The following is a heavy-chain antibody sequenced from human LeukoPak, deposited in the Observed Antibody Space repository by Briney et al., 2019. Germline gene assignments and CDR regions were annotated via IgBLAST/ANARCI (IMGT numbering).Heavy chain of an antibody. J-gene: IGHJ5*02. CDR3: ARHSSSWYNWFDP. CDR2: ISAYNGNT. CDR1: GYTFTSYG. D-gene: IGHD6-13*01. Sequence: ASVKVSCKASGYTFTSYGISWVRQAPGQGLEWMGWISAYNGNTNYAQELQGRVTMTTGTSTSTAYMELRSLRSDDTAVYYCARHSSSWYNWFDPWGQGTLVTVSS. V-gene: IGHV1-18*01.